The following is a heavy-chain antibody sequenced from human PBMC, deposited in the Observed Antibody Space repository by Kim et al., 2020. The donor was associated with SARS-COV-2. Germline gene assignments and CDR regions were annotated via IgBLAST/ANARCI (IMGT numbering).Heavy chain of an antibody. CDR3: ARESGRYYDSSGYYSWFDP. Sequence: SETLSLTCTVSGGSVSSGSYYWGWIRQPPGKGLEWIGYIYYSGSTNYNPSLKSRVTISVDTSKNQFSLKLSSVTAADTAVYYCARESGRYYDSSGYYSWFDPWGQGTLVTVSS. D-gene: IGHD3-22*01. V-gene: IGHV4-61*01. CDR1: GGSVSSGSYY. CDR2: IYYSGST. J-gene: IGHJ5*02.